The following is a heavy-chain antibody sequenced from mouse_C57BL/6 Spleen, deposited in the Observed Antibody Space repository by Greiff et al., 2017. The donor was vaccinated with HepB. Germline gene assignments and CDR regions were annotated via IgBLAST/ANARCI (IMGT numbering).Heavy chain of an antibody. CDR3: ARQGDYDVSYFDY. Sequence: EVMLVESGGDLVKPGGSLKLSCAASGFTFSSYGMSWVRQTPDKRLEWVATISSGGSYTYYPDSVKGRFTISRDNAKNTLYLQMSSLKSEDTAMYYCARQGDYDVSYFDYWGQGTTLTVSS. CDR1: GFTFSSYG. V-gene: IGHV5-6*01. CDR2: ISSGGSYT. J-gene: IGHJ2*01. D-gene: IGHD2-4*01.